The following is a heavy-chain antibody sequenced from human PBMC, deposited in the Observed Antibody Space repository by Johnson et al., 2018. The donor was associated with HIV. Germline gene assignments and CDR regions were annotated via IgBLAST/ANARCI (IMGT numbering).Heavy chain of an antibody. CDR3: TRDRDGVGVS. CDR2: IYTGGST. Sequence: EVQLVESGGGVVRPGGSLRLSCAASGFTVSTNYMSWVRQAPGKGLEWVSLIYTGGSTYYADSVKGRFTISRDNSKNTLCLQMNSLRAEDTAVYYCTRDRDGVGVSWGQGTMVTVSS. D-gene: IGHD3-10*01. CDR1: GFTVSTNY. V-gene: IGHV3-66*01. J-gene: IGHJ3*01.